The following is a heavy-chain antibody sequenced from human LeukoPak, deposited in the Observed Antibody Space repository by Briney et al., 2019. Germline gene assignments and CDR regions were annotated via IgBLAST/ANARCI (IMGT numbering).Heavy chain of an antibody. V-gene: IGHV3-33*06. Sequence: GGSLRLSCAASGFTFSSYGMHWVRQAPGKGLEWVAVIWYDGSNKYYADSVKGRFTISRDNSKNTLYLQMNSLRAEDTAVYYCAESKSCIGVSCSPYFDSWGQGTLVTVSS. CDR3: AESKSCIGVSCSPYFDS. D-gene: IGHD2-15*01. CDR2: IWYDGSNK. J-gene: IGHJ4*02. CDR1: GFTFSSYG.